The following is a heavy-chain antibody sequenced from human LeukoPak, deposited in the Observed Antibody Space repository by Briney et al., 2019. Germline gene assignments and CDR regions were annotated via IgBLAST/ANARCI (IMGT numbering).Heavy chain of an antibody. J-gene: IGHJ4*02. CDR2: IYYSGST. Sequence: SETLSLTCTVSGGSISSSSYYWGWIRQPPGKGLEWIGSIYYSGSTYYNPSLKSRVTMSVGTSKNQFSLKLSSVTAADTAVYYCARRRRKRELLFTRGEKYFDYWGQGTLVTVSS. V-gene: IGHV4-39*01. D-gene: IGHD1-26*01. CDR3: ARRRRKRELLFTRGEKYFDY. CDR1: GGSISSSSYY.